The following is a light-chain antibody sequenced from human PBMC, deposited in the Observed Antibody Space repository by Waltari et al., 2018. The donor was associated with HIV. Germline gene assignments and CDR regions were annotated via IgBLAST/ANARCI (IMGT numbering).Light chain of an antibody. CDR1: QSVASNN. Sequence: EIVLTQSPGTLSVSPGGSATLSCRASQSVASNNLAWYQQKRGQAPRLLVYGASSRATDIPARFSGSGSGTDFTLTISRLEPEDSAVYYCQQYGRSPYTFGQGTKLEIK. V-gene: IGKV3-20*01. CDR3: QQYGRSPYT. J-gene: IGKJ2*01. CDR2: GAS.